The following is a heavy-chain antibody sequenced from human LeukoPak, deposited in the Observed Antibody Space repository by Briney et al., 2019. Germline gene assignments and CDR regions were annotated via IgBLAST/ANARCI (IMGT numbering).Heavy chain of an antibody. D-gene: IGHD3-22*01. V-gene: IGHV3-23*01. J-gene: IGHJ4*01. CDR2: ISGSGGST. Sequence: GGSLRLSCAASGFTFSSYAMSWVRQAPGKGLEWVSAISGSGGSTYYADSVKGRFTISRDNSKNTLYLQMNSLRAEDTAVYYCARWAESGGYYYIDYWGHGTLVTVSS. CDR1: GFTFSSYA. CDR3: ARWAESGGYYYIDY.